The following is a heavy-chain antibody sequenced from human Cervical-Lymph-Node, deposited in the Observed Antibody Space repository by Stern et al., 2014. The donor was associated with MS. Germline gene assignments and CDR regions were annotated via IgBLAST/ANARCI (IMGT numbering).Heavy chain of an antibody. CDR1: GGSITNRDY. CDR3: ARGVTAVTNYVPNWCFDL. D-gene: IGHD4-11*01. Sequence: QVQLQESGPGLVKPSETLSLTCTVSGGSITNRDYWGWIRQSPGKGLEWIGRVYYSGITYYRPSLKRRAAISIDKTRNHFFLNFTSVTATDTAVYFCARGVTAVTNYVPNWCFDLWGRGTLVTVSS. CDR2: VYYSGIT. V-gene: IGHV4-39*02. J-gene: IGHJ2*01.